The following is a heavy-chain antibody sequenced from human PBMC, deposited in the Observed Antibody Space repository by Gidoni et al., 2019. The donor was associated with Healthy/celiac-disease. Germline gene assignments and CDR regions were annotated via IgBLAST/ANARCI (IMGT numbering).Heavy chain of an antibody. J-gene: IGHJ5*02. CDR2: FEPEDGET. Sequence: QVQLVQSGAEVKKPGASVKVSCKVSGYTTTELSMHWVRQAPGKGLEWMGGFEPEDGETIYAQKFQGRVTMTEDTSTDTAYMELSSLRSEDTAVYYCATDPVTVTTPVGWFDPWGQGTLVTVSS. D-gene: IGHD4-17*01. CDR1: GYTTTELS. CDR3: ATDPVTVTTPVGWFDP. V-gene: IGHV1-24*01.